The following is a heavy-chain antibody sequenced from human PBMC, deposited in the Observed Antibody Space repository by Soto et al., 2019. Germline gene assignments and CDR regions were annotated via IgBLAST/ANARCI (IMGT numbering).Heavy chain of an antibody. J-gene: IGHJ4*02. V-gene: IGHV1-2*04. Sequence: ASVKFYCQASGYTFTGYYMHWVRQAPGQGLEWMGWINPNSGGTNYAQKFQGWVTMTRDTSISTAYMELSRLRSDDTAVYYCARSVDCTNGVCPPRWYFDYWGQGTLVTVSS. CDR2: INPNSGGT. CDR3: ARSVDCTNGVCPPRWYFDY. D-gene: IGHD2-8*01. CDR1: GYTFTGYY.